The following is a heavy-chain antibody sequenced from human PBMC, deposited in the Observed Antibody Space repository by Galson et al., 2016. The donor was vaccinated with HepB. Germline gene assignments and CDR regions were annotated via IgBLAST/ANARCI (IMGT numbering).Heavy chain of an antibody. CDR2: IYSGGST. Sequence: SLRLSCAASGFTVSNNYMSWVRQAPGKGLEWVSLIYSGGSTSYADSVKGRFTITRDHFKNTLYLQMNRLRAEDTAVYFCTCGRSPGAHWGQGTLVTVSS. J-gene: IGHJ4*02. D-gene: IGHD3-16*02. CDR3: TCGRSPGAH. CDR1: GFTVSNNY. V-gene: IGHV3-53*01.